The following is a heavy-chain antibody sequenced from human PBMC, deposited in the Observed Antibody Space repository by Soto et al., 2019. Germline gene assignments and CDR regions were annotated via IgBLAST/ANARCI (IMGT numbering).Heavy chain of an antibody. Sequence: EVQVLESGGGLVQPGGSLRLSCAASGFTFSTYGMSWVRQAPGKGLEWVSDLSGSGRSTYYTDSVKGRFTISRDHSKNTLYLEMNSPSDEDTAVYYCGKRPLPERLQGTPGAFDFWGAGTIATVSS. CDR3: GKRPLPERLQGTPGAFDF. J-gene: IGHJ3*01. V-gene: IGHV3-23*01. CDR2: LSGSGRST. CDR1: GFTFSTYG.